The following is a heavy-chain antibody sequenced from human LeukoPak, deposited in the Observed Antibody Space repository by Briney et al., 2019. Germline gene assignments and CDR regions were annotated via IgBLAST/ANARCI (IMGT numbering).Heavy chain of an antibody. CDR2: ISSSSSTI. CDR1: GFTFSSYA. Sequence: PGGSLRLSCAASGFTFSSYAMNWVRQAPGKGLEWASYISSSSSTIYYADSVKGRFTISRDNAKNSLYLQMNSLRAEDTAVYYCARVESAYCGGDCYSISLDYWGQGTLVTVSS. CDR3: ARVESAYCGGDCYSISLDY. D-gene: IGHD2-21*02. J-gene: IGHJ4*02. V-gene: IGHV3-48*04.